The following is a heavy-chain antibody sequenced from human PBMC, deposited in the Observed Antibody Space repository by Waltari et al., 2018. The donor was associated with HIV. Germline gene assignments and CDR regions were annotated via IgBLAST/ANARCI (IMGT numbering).Heavy chain of an antibody. V-gene: IGHV3-49*04. Sequence: ELQLVESGGGLVQPGRSLRLTCRASGFTLDDFAVTWVRQAPGKGLEWVGFRRNKPYGGTTEFAASVKGRFTISRDESKSIAFLQMNSLKAEVTAVYYCARDRDDGLDVWGQGTTVIVS. CDR3: ARDRDDGLDV. CDR2: RRNKPYGGTT. CDR1: GFTLDDFA. J-gene: IGHJ6*02.